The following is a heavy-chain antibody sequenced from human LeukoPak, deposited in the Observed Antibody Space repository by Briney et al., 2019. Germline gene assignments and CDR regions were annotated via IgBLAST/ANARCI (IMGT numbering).Heavy chain of an antibody. CDR3: AKTDIVVRPAPYYFDY. J-gene: IGHJ4*02. D-gene: IGHD2-2*01. Sequence: PGGSLRLSCAASGFTFSSYAMSWVRQAPGKGLKWGSVISGSGGSTYYADSVKGRFTISRDNSKNTLYLQMNSLRAEDTAVYYCAKTDIVVRPAPYYFDYWGQGTLVTVSS. CDR2: ISGSGGST. V-gene: IGHV3-23*01. CDR1: GFTFSSYA.